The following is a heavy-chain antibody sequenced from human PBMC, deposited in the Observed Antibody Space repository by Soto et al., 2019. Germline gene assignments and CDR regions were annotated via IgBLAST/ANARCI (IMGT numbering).Heavy chain of an antibody. Sequence: PSETLSLTCTVSGGSISSSSYYWGWVRQPPGKGLEWIGSMYYSGSTYYNPSLKNRVTISVDTSKNRFSLKLSSVTAADTAVFYCASLRIPERPFDYWGQGTLVTVS. CDR1: GGSISSSSYY. CDR2: MYYSGST. V-gene: IGHV4-39*01. J-gene: IGHJ4*02. CDR3: ASLRIPERPFDY. D-gene: IGHD3-16*01.